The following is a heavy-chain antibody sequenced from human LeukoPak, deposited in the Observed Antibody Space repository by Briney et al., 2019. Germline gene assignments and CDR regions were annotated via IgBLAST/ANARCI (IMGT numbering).Heavy chain of an antibody. CDR1: GDFISRYY. V-gene: IGHV4-59*01. J-gene: IGHJ5*02. Sequence: SETLSLTCTVSGDFISRYYWSWIRQSPGKGLEWIGYVYDRGGTNYNPSLKSRAIISADTSKNQFSLKVTSVTAADTAVYYCARGLHAAGGTNWFDPWGRGTLVTVSS. CDR3: ARGLHAAGGTNWFDP. D-gene: IGHD6-13*01. CDR2: VYDRGGT.